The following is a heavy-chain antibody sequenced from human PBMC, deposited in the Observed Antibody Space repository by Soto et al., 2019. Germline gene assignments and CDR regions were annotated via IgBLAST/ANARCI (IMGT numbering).Heavy chain of an antibody. CDR3: ARESGRLKIFGVALVHMAV. J-gene: IGHJ6*02. Sequence: QVQLVQSGDEVKKPGASVKVSCKASGYTFSDYGFTWVRQAPGQGLEWMGWISSFNGNTKYAQNFQGRVTMTIDISTSQAYMEVRSLTSDDAAVYSCARESGRLKIFGVALVHMAVWGQGTTVTVSS. CDR1: GYTFSDYG. CDR2: ISSFNGNT. V-gene: IGHV1-18*01. D-gene: IGHD3-3*01.